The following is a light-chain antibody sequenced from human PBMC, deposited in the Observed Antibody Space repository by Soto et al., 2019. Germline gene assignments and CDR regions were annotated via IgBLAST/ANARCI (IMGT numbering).Light chain of an antibody. CDR2: AAS. CDR3: QQYGSSSYT. CDR1: QSISSSY. Sequence: EIVLTQSPGTLSLSPGERATLSCRASQSISSSYLAWYQQKPGQAPRLLIYAASSRATGIPDWFSGSGSGTDFTLTISRLEPEYFAVYYCQQYGSSSYTFGQGTQLEIK. J-gene: IGKJ2*01. V-gene: IGKV3-20*01.